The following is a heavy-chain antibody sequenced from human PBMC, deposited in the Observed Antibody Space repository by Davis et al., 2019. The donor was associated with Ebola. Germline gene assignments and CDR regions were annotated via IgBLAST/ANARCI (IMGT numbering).Heavy chain of an antibody. CDR1: GGSISSYY. CDR2: IYYSGST. Sequence: MPSETLSLTCTVSGGSISSYYWSWIRQPPGKGLEWIGYIYYSGSTNYNPSLKSRVTISVDTSKNQFSLKLSSVTAADTAMYYCARHLGHCISTSCYPSFDPWGQGTLVTVSS. CDR3: ARHLGHCISTSCYPSFDP. V-gene: IGHV4-59*08. J-gene: IGHJ5*02. D-gene: IGHD2-2*01.